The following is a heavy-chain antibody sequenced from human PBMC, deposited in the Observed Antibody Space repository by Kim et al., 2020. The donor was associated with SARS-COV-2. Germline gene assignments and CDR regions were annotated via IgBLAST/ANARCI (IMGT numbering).Heavy chain of an antibody. CDR3: ANTMGYGSGY. J-gene: IGHJ4*02. V-gene: IGHV3-30*18. CDR2: ISYDGSNK. CDR1: GFTFSSYG. D-gene: IGHD3-10*01. Sequence: GGSLRLSCAASGFTFSSYGMHWVRQAPGKGLEWVAVISYDGSNKYYADSVKGRFTISRDNSKNTLYLQMNSLRAEDTAVYYCANTMGYGSGYWGQGTLVTVSS.